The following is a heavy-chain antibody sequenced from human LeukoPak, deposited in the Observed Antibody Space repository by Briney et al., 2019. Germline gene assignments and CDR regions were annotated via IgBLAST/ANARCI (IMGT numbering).Heavy chain of an antibody. J-gene: IGHJ3*02. CDR3: ARGEAPRGYSYGHGAFDI. CDR1: GGSFSGYY. CDR2: INHSGST. D-gene: IGHD5-18*01. V-gene: IGHV4-34*01. Sequence: PSETLSLTCAVYGGSFSGYYWSWIRQPPGKGLEWIGEINHSGSTNYNPSLKSRVTISVDTSKNQFSLKLSSVTAADTAVYYCARGEAPRGYSYGHGAFDIWGQGTMVTVSS.